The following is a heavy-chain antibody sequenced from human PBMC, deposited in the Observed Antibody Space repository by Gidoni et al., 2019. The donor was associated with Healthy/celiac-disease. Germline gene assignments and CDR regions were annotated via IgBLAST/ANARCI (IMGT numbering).Heavy chain of an antibody. J-gene: IGHJ4*02. CDR2: ISYDGSNK. CDR1: GFTFSSYA. CDR3: ARPSSSWEYYFDY. V-gene: IGHV3-30-3*01. Sequence: QVQLVESGGGSVQPRRSLILSCSASGFTFSSYAMHWVRQAPGKGLEWVAVISYDGSNKYYADSVKGRFTISRDNSKNTLYLQMNSLRAEDTAVYYCARPSSSWEYYFDYWGQGTLVTVSS. D-gene: IGHD6-13*01.